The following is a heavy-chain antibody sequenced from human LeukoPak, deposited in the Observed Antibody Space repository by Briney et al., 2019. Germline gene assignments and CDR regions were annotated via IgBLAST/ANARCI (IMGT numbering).Heavy chain of an antibody. D-gene: IGHD2-8*02. J-gene: IGHJ4*02. V-gene: IGHV1-2*02. CDR3: ARQNTGQLDY. CDR2: INAKSGDT. Sequence: ASVKVSCKASGYTFTDYYKHWVRQAPGQGLEWMGWINAKSGDTKYAQKFQARVTMTRDTSITTTYMEVSRLSSDDTAVYYCARQNTGQLDYWGQGTLVTVSS. CDR1: GYTFTDYY.